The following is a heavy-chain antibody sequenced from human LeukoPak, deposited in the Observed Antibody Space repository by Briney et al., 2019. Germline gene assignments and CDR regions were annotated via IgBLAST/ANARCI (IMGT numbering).Heavy chain of an antibody. D-gene: IGHD4-11*01. CDR1: GYSFTDYW. CDR2: IHPDGPDA. CDR3: ARRGDYRTFGY. J-gene: IGHJ4*02. V-gene: IGHV5-51*01. Sequence: GESLKTSCKASGYSFTDYWIAWVRQMPGKGLEWMGIIHPDGPDARYSPSFQGQVTISVDKSISTTYLQWSSLKASDSAMYYCARRGDYRTFGYWAQGTLVTVSS.